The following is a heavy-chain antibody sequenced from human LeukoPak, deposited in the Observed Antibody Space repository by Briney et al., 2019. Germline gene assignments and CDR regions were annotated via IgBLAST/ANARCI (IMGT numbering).Heavy chain of an antibody. CDR1: GGSFSGYY. CDR3: ARGGGLRYFDWLPPDWFDP. V-gene: IGHV4-34*01. J-gene: IGHJ5*02. D-gene: IGHD3-9*01. Sequence: SETLSLTCAVYGGSFSGYYWSWLRQPPGKGLEWIGEINHSGSANYNPSLKSRVTISVDTSKNQFSLKLSSVTAADTAVYYCARGGGLRYFDWLPPDWFDPWGQGTLVTVSS. CDR2: INHSGSA.